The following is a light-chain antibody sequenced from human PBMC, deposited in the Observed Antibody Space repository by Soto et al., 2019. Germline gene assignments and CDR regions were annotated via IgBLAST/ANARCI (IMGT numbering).Light chain of an antibody. CDR2: AAS. Sequence: DIQMTQSPSSLSASVGDRVTITCRASQDISNYLAWYQQKPGKVPKVLIYAASTLQSGVPSRFSGSGSGTDFTLTISSLQPEDVATYYCQKYNSAPWTFGQGTKVDIK. CDR1: QDISNY. V-gene: IGKV1-27*01. J-gene: IGKJ1*01. CDR3: QKYNSAPWT.